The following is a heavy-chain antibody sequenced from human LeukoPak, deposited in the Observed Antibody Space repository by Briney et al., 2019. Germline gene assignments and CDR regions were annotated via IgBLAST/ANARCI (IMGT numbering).Heavy chain of an antibody. V-gene: IGHV3-30*02. CDR1: GFMFNGYS. D-gene: IGHD2-2*01. CDR2: VRSDGGIK. CDR3: AKDLPAAYFDY. Sequence: GRSLRLSCAASGFMFNGYSMTWVRQAPGKGLEWVAFVRSDGGIKYYADSVKGRFTISRDNSRTTVYLQMNSLRAEDTAVYHCAKDLPAAYFDYWGQGTLVTVSS. J-gene: IGHJ4*02.